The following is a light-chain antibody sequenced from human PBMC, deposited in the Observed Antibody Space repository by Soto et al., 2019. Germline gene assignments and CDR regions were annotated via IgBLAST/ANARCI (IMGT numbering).Light chain of an antibody. Sequence: EILMTQSPSTLSVSPGERATLSCRASQSVSRNLAWYQQKPGQAPRLLIYDASNRATGIPARFSGSGSGTDFTLTISSLEPEEFALYYCQQRSNWPITFGQGTRLEIK. CDR2: DAS. CDR1: QSVSRN. J-gene: IGKJ5*01. V-gene: IGKV3-11*01. CDR3: QQRSNWPIT.